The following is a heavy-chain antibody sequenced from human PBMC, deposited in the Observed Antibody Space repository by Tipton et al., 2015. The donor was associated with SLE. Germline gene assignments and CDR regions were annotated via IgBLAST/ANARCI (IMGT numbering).Heavy chain of an antibody. J-gene: IGHJ4*02. Sequence: SLRLSCAASGFTFSGSAMHWVRQASGKGLEWVGRIRSKANSYATAYAASVKGRFTISRDDSKNTAYLQMNSLKTEDTAVYYCTSPLLMDPTGDYWGQGTLVTVSS. CDR1: GFTFSGSA. D-gene: IGHD1-1*01. V-gene: IGHV3-73*01. CDR2: IRSKANSYAT. CDR3: TSPLLMDPTGDY.